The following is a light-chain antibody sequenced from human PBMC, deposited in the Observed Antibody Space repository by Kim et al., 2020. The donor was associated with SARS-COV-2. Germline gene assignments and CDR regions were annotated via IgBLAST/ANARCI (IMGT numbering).Light chain of an antibody. J-gene: IGLJ3*02. V-gene: IGLV3-21*04. CDR3: QVWDGSSDEWV. CDR1: NIGSKS. CDR2: YDT. Sequence: SYELTQPPSVSVAPGEAARISCEAKNIGSKSVHWYQQKSGQAPMVVIYYDTHRPSGISERFSGSNSGNTATLIIISVEAGDEADYYCQVWDGSSDEWVFG.